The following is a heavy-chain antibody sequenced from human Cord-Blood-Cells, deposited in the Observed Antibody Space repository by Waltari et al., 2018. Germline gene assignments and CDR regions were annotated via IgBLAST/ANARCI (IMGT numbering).Heavy chain of an antibody. Sequence: QVQLVQSGAEVKKPGASVKVSCKASGYTFTGYYMHWVRQAPGQGLEWMGWIHPNTGGTNFEQKFQGRVTMTRDTSISSAYMELSRLRSDDTAVYYCARLLKRGNAFDIWGQGTMVTVSS. CDR2: IHPNTGGT. D-gene: IGHD2-8*02. J-gene: IGHJ3*02. V-gene: IGHV1-2*02. CDR3: ARLLKRGNAFDI. CDR1: GYTFTGYY.